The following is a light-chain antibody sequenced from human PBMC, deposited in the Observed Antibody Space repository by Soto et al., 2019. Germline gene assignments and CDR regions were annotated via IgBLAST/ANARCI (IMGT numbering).Light chain of an antibody. V-gene: IGLV2-8*01. Sequence: QSALTQPPSASGSPGQSVAISCTGTSSDVGGYSYVSWYQQHPGKAPKLMIYEVNKRPSGVPDRVSGSKSGNTASLTVSGLQAEDEADYHCSSYAGSSNVFGTGTKVTVL. CDR3: SSYAGSSNV. CDR2: EVN. J-gene: IGLJ1*01. CDR1: SSDVGGYSY.